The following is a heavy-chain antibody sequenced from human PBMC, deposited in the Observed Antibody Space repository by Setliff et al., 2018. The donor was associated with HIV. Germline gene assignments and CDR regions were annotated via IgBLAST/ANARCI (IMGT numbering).Heavy chain of an antibody. D-gene: IGHD6-6*01. V-gene: IGHV4-31*03. J-gene: IGHJ5*02. Sequence: PSETLSLTCTVSGGSISSSNYYWSWIRQHPGKGLEWIGYIYYSGSTYYNPSLKSRVSISVDTSKNQFSLKLSSVTAADTAVYYCARGYSSSLGWFDPWGQGTLVTVSS. CDR2: IYYSGST. CDR3: ARGYSSSLGWFDP. CDR1: GGSISSSNYY.